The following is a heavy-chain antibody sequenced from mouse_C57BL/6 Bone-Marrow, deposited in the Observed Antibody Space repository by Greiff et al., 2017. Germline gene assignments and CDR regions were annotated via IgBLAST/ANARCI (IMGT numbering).Heavy chain of an antibody. D-gene: IGHD3-3*01. V-gene: IGHV1-72*01. J-gene: IGHJ2*01. CDR3: ARSEGRGDYFDY. CDR1: GYTFTSYW. Sequence: QVQLQQPGAELVKPGASVKLSCKASGYTFTSYWMHWVKQRPGRGLEWIGRIDPNCGGTKYNEKFQSKATLTVDKPSSTAYMQLSSLTSEDSAVSYCARSEGRGDYFDYWGQGTTLTVSS. CDR2: IDPNCGGT.